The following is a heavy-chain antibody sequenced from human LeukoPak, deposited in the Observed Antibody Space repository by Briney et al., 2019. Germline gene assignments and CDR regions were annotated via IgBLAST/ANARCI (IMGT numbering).Heavy chain of an antibody. V-gene: IGHV1-69*13. CDR1: GGTFSSYA. J-gene: IGHJ3*02. D-gene: IGHD2-8*01. CDR2: IIPIFGTA. Sequence: GASVKASCKASGGTFSSYAISWVRQAPGQGLDWMGGIIPIFGTANYAQKFQGRVTITADESTSTAYMELSSLRAEDTAVYYCAKEPIMVYARDGFDIWGQGTMVTVSS. CDR3: AKEPIMVYARDGFDI.